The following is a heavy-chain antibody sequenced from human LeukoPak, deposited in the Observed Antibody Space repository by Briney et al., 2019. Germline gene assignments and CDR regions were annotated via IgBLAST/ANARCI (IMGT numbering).Heavy chain of an antibody. CDR3: AKELYCSSTSCYGFDN. CDR2: ISYDGSNK. D-gene: IGHD2-2*01. Sequence: GGSLRLSCAASGFTFSSYAMHWVRQAPGKGLEWVAVISYDGSNKYYADSVKGRFTISRDNSKNTLSLQMNSLRAEDTAVYYCAKELYCSSTSCYGFDNWGQGTLVTVSS. CDR1: GFTFSSYA. V-gene: IGHV3-30-3*01. J-gene: IGHJ5*02.